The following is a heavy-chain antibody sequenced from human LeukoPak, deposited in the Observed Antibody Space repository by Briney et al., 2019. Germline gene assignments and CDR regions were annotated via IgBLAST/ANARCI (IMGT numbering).Heavy chain of an antibody. J-gene: IGHJ5*02. CDR1: GGTFSSYA. D-gene: IGHD4-17*01. V-gene: IGHV1-69*13. CDR2: IIPIFGTA. Sequence: ASVKVSCKASGGTFSSYAISWVRQAPGQGLEWMGGIIPIFGTANYAQKFQGRVTITADESTSTAYMELSSLRSEDTAVYYCARADYGAQGWFDPWGQGTLVTVSS. CDR3: ARADYGAQGWFDP.